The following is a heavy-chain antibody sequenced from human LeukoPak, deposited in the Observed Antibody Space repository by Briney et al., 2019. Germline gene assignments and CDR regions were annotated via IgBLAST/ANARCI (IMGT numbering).Heavy chain of an antibody. CDR3: ARVVVVPAAMVFAFDI. V-gene: IGHV1-2*02. Sequence: APVKVSCKASGYTFTGYYMHWVRQAPGQGLEWMGWINPNSGGTNYAQKFQGRVTMTRDTSISTAYMELSRLRSDDTAVYYCARVVVVPAAMVFAFDIWGQGTMVTVSS. CDR1: GYTFTGYY. J-gene: IGHJ3*02. CDR2: INPNSGGT. D-gene: IGHD2-2*01.